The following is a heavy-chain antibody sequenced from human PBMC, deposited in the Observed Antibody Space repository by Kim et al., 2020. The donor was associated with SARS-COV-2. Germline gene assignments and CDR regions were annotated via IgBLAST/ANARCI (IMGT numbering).Heavy chain of an antibody. V-gene: IGHV3-15*01. CDR1: GFTFSDAW. D-gene: IGHD3-10*01. J-gene: IGHJ4*02. Sequence: GGSLRLSCAASGFTFSDAWMSWARQAPGKGLEWVGRIKSKRDGGTADYAVPVKGRFTILRDDSKNTIYLEMNSLKTDDTALYYCGNSGRYYQIYNWGQGT. CDR2: IKSKRDGGTA. CDR3: GNSGRYYQIYN.